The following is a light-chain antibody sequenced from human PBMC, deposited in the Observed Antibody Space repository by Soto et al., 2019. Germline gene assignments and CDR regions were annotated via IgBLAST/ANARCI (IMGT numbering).Light chain of an antibody. V-gene: IGLV2-23*02. J-gene: IGLJ1*01. CDR1: SSDVGSYNL. CDR3: RKWESSLSAGV. CDR2: EVS. Sequence: QSVLTQPASVSGSPGQSITISCTGTSSDVGSYNLVSWYQQHPGKAPKLMIYEVSKRPSGVSNRFSGSKSGNSASLRISGLQTGDEADYYCRKWESSLSAGVCGTGPKVTVL.